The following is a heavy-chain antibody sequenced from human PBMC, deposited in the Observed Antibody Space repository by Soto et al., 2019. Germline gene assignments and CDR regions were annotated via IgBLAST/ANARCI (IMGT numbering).Heavy chain of an antibody. J-gene: IGHJ4*02. CDR2: IYPGDSDT. V-gene: IGHV5-51*01. Sequence: VESLKSSGTRSRYTFTSYLSSWVRQMPGKGLEWMGIIYPGDSDTRYSPSFQGQVTISADKSVSTAYLQWSSLKASDTAMYYCATQRSSGWYLDYWGQGPLVTVSS. CDR3: ATQRSSGWYLDY. CDR1: RYTFTSYL. D-gene: IGHD6-25*01.